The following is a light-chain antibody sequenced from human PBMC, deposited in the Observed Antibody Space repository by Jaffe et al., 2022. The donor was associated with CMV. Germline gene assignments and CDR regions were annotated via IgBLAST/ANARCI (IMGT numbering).Light chain of an antibody. CDR2: NVS. Sequence: QSALTQPASVSGSPGQSIAISCTGTSSDVGAYDYVSWYQQHPGKAPKLLIYNVSDRPSGVSSRFSGSKSGNTASLTISGLQGEDEADYYCSSYTINTTLVFGGGTKLTVL. CDR1: SSDVGAYDY. J-gene: IGLJ2*01. CDR3: SSYTINTTLV. V-gene: IGLV2-14*03.